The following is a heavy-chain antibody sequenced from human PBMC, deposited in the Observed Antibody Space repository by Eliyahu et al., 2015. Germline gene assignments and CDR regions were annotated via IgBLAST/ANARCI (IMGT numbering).Heavy chain of an antibody. J-gene: IGHJ4*02. CDR1: GFTFXSYS. D-gene: IGHD1-26*01. CDR2: ISSSSSYI. Sequence: EVQLVESGGGLVKPGGSLRLXCAASGFTFXSYSMNWVRQAPGKGLEWVSSISSSSSYIYYADSVKGRFTISRDNAKNSLYLQMNSLRAEDTAVYYCARDYGTKRVGATFGYWGQGTLVTVSS. CDR3: ARDYGTKRVGATFGY. V-gene: IGHV3-21*01.